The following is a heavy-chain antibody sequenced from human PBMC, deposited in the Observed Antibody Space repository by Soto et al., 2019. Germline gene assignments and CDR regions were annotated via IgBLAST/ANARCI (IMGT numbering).Heavy chain of an antibody. J-gene: IGHJ6*02. CDR3: ARQFAQIAVAGQYGMDV. D-gene: IGHD6-19*01. Sequence: PGESLKISCKGSGYSFTSYWIGWVRQMPGKGLEWMGIIYPGDSDTRYSPSFQGQVTISADKSISTAYLQWSSLKASDTAMYYCARQFAQIAVAGQYGMDVWGQETTATVSS. V-gene: IGHV5-51*01. CDR1: GYSFTSYW. CDR2: IYPGDSDT.